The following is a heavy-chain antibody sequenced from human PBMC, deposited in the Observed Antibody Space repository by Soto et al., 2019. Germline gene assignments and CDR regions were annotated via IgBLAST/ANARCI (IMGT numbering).Heavy chain of an antibody. CDR1: GYSFTSYW. V-gene: IGHV5-51*01. CDR2: IYPGDSDT. J-gene: IGHJ6*02. Sequence: PGESLKISCKGSGYSFTSYWIGWVRQMPRKCLEWMGIIYPGDSDTRYSPSFQGQVTISADKSISTAYLQWSSLKASDTAMYYCARLAGTGNYYYYGMDVWGQGTTVTVSS. D-gene: IGHD6-19*01. CDR3: ARLAGTGNYYYYGMDV.